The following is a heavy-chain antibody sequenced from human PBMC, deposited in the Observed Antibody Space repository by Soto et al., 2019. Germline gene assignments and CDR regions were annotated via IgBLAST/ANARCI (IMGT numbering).Heavy chain of an antibody. V-gene: IGHV3-23*01. Sequence: EVQLLESGGGLVQPGESLRLSCAASGFSFAAYAISWVRQAPGKGLEWVSALSGSGGSTYYTHSVKGRFTISRDNSKNMVYLQMNSLRAEDTAVYYCARDRASGGIDYWGQGTLVTVSS. CDR1: GFSFAAYA. CDR2: LSGSGGST. J-gene: IGHJ4*02. CDR3: ARDRASGGIDY. D-gene: IGHD3-10*01.